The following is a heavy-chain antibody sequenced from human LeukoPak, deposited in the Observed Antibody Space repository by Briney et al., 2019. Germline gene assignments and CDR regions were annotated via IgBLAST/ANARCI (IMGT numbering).Heavy chain of an antibody. CDR1: GFTVSSNY. V-gene: IGHV3-66*01. CDR2: IYSGGST. CDR3: AKFLNYYGSGSYYDDAFDI. Sequence: GGSLRLSCAASGFTVSSNYMSWVRQAPGKGLEWVSVIYSGGSTYYADSVKGRFTISRDNSKNTLYLQMNSLRAEDTAVYYCAKFLNYYGSGSYYDDAFDIWGQGTMVTVSS. D-gene: IGHD3-10*01. J-gene: IGHJ3*02.